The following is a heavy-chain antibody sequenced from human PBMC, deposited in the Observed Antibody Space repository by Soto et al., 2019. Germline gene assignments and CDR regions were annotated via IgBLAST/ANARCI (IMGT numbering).Heavy chain of an antibody. V-gene: IGHV3-48*01. J-gene: IGHJ6*03. Sequence: PGGSLRLSCAASGFTFSSFSMNWVRQAPGKGLEWVSYISTSSSTIYYADSVKGRFTISRDNAKNSLYLQMNSLRAEDTAVYYCARDVVFWSGSNYYFMDVWGKGTTVTVSS. CDR2: ISTSSSTI. D-gene: IGHD3-3*01. CDR3: ARDVVFWSGSNYYFMDV. CDR1: GFTFSSFS.